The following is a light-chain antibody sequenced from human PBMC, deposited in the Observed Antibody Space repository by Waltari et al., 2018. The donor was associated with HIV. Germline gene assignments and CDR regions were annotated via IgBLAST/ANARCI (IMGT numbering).Light chain of an antibody. J-gene: IGLJ3*02. CDR3: LVYVGSAWV. Sequence: QTVVTQEPSFSVSPGGTVTLTCGLSSGSVSTSSHPTWYQQTPVQTPRTLIYSTNSRSSGVPFRFSGSILGNTAALTITGAQADDESVYYCLVYVGSAWVFGGGTKLTVL. V-gene: IGLV8-61*01. CDR1: SGSVSTSSH. CDR2: STN.